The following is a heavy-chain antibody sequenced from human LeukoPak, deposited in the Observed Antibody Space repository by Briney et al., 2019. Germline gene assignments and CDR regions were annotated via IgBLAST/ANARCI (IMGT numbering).Heavy chain of an antibody. CDR3: ARRESSGIVVVAGGFDN. CDR2: VYYGGST. J-gene: IGHJ4*02. Sequence: SETLSLTCTVSGGSISSSSYYWGWIRQPPGKGLEWIGSVYYGGSTYYNPSLKSRVTISVDTSKNQFSLKLSSVSAADTAVYYCARRESSGIVVVAGGFDNWGQGTLVTVSS. V-gene: IGHV4-39*01. CDR1: GGSISSSSYY. D-gene: IGHD6-19*01.